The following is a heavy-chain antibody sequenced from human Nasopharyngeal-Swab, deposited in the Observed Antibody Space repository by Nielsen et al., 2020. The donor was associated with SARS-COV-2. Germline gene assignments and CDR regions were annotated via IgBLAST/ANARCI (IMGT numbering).Heavy chain of an antibody. Sequence: SETLSLTCTVSGGSISSSSYYWGWIRQPPGKGLEWIGSIYYSGSTYYNPSLKSRVTISVDTSKNQFPLKLSSVTAADTAVYYCARRMAAPGGDGMDVWGQGTTVTVSS. CDR3: ARRMAAPGGDGMDV. CDR2: IYYSGST. CDR1: GGSISSSSYY. D-gene: IGHD6-6*01. V-gene: IGHV4-39*01. J-gene: IGHJ6*02.